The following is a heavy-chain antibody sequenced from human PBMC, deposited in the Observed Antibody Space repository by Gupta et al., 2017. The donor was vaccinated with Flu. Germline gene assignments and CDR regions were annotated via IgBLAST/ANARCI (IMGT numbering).Heavy chain of an antibody. V-gene: IGHV3-30*18. CDR1: GFTFSTYA. J-gene: IGHJ4*02. CDR3: AKDPSVAAVYYFDY. D-gene: IGHD6-13*01. Sequence: QVQLVESGGGVGQPGGSLRLSCEASGFTFSTYAMHWVRQAPGKGLEWVAVISRDGSDKHHADSVKGRFTISRDNSKSTLYLQMNSLRTEDTAVYYCAKDPSVAAVYYFDYWGQGTLVTVSS. CDR2: ISRDGSDK.